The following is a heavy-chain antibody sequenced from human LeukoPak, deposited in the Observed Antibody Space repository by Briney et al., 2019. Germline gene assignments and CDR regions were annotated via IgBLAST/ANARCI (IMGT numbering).Heavy chain of an antibody. CDR2: IYYSGST. D-gene: IGHD5-18*01. CDR3: ARQMRAADTGNWFDP. CDR1: GGSISSSSYY. V-gene: IGHV4-39*07. Sequence: SETLSLTCTVSGGSISSSSYYWGWIRQPPGKGLEWIGSIYYSGSTYYNPSLRSRVTISVDTSRSQFSLKLTSVTAADTAIYYCARQMRAADTGNWFDPWGQGTLVTVSS. J-gene: IGHJ5*02.